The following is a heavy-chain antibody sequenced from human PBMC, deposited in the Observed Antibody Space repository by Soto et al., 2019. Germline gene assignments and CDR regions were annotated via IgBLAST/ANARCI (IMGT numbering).Heavy chain of an antibody. V-gene: IGHV4-30-4*01. CDR2: IHYSGNT. CDR1: GGSTSSDNY. D-gene: IGHD3-16*01. J-gene: IGHJ4*02. Sequence: SETLSLTCTVSGGSTSSDNYWSWIRQPPGKGLEWIGHIHYSGNTDYNPSLKSRLAISIDTSKNQFSLKLSSVTAADTAVYFCAREGGESSDGLYYFDSWGQGSLVTVSS. CDR3: AREGGESSDGLYYFDS.